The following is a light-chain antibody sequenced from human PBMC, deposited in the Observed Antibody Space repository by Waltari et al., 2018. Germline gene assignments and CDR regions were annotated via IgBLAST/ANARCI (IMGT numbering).Light chain of an antibody. CDR3: ATWDDSVSAPV. Sequence: QSVLTQPPSASGTPGQRVTVSCSGSSSNIGSNHVHWYQQVPGTAPKLLIYRNNQRPSGGPDRFSGSKSGTSASLAISGLRSGDEADYYCATWDDSVSAPVFGGGTKLTVL. CDR2: RNN. CDR1: SSNIGSNH. V-gene: IGLV1-47*01. J-gene: IGLJ2*01.